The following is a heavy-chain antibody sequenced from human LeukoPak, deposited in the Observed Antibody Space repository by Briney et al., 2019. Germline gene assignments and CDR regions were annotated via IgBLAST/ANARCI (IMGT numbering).Heavy chain of an antibody. D-gene: IGHD2-21*02. J-gene: IGHJ4*02. CDR2: IIPILGIA. CDR3: AYCGGDCYSVDY. CDR1: GYTFTSYG. Sequence: SVKVSCKASGYTFTSYGISWVRQAPGQGLEWMGRIIPILGIANYAQKFQGRVTITADESTSTAYMELSSLRSEDTAVYYCAYCGGDCYSVDYWGQGTLVTVSS. V-gene: IGHV1-69*04.